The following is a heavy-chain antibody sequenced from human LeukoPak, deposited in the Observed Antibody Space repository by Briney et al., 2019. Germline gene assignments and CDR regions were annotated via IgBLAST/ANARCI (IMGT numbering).Heavy chain of an antibody. J-gene: IGHJ6*02. CDR3: ARDPITFGGVIVIPEILGMDV. Sequence: ASVKVSCKASGYTFTGYYMLWVRQAPGQGLEWMGWINPNSGGTNYAQKFQGRVTMTRDTSITTAYMELSRLRSDDTAVYHCARDPITFGGVIVIPEILGMDVWGQGTTVTVSS. D-gene: IGHD3-16*02. CDR1: GYTFTGYY. CDR2: INPNSGGT. V-gene: IGHV1-2*02.